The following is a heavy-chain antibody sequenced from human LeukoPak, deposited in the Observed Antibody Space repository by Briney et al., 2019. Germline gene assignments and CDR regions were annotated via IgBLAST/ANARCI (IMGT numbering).Heavy chain of an antibody. D-gene: IGHD3-10*01. CDR3: ARELWFGELLGGAFDI. Sequence: GGSLRLSCAASGFTFSSYWMSWVRQAPGKGLEWVANIKQDGSEKYYVDSVKGRFTISRDNAKNSLYLQMNSLRAEDTAVYYCARELWFGELLGGAFDIWGQGTMVTVSS. CDR1: GFTFSSYW. V-gene: IGHV3-7*01. CDR2: IKQDGSEK. J-gene: IGHJ3*02.